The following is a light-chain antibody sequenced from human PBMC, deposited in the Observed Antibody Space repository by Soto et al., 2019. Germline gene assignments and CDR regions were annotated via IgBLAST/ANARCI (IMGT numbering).Light chain of an antibody. V-gene: IGKV3-20*01. Sequence: EILLMQSPDTLSLSPGQRATLSCRASQSVSKNYLAWYQQKPGQAPRLLIYDGSSRVAGVPDRFSGSGSGTDFTLTVSRLEPEDFAVFYCQQYVTSPPTFGQGTLLQIK. J-gene: IGKJ2*01. CDR2: DGS. CDR3: QQYVTSPPT. CDR1: QSVSKNY.